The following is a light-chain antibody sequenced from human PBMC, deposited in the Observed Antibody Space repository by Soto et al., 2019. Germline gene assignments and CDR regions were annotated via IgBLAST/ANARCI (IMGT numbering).Light chain of an antibody. V-gene: IGLV2-14*03. Sequence: QSALTQPASVSGSPGQSITISCTGTNTDIGGYNYVSWYQQHPGKAPKLLIYDVSNRPSGVSYRFSGSKSGNSSSLAISGLQADDEADYYCRSYTSRSTLAVFGGGTTLTVL. J-gene: IGLJ2*01. CDR1: NTDIGGYNY. CDR2: DVS. CDR3: RSYTSRSTLAV.